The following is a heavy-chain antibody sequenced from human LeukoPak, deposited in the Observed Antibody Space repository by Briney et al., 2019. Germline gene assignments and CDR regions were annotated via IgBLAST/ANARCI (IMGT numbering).Heavy chain of an antibody. D-gene: IGHD3-10*01. CDR2: IYTSGST. CDR3: ARTYGPYYYYYYMDV. CDR1: GGSISSYY. J-gene: IGHJ6*03. V-gene: IGHV4-4*07. Sequence: SETLSLTCTVSGGSISSYYWSWIRQPPGKGLEWIGRIYTSGSTNYNPSLKSRVTISVDTSKNQFSLKLSSVTAADTAVYYCARTYGPYYYYYYMDVWGKGTTVTVSS.